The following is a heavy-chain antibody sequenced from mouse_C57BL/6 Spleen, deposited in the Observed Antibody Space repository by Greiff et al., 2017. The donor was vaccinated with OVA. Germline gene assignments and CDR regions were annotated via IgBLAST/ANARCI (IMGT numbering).Heavy chain of an antibody. CDR2: IDPEDGET. D-gene: IGHD2-1*01. V-gene: IGHV14-2*01. CDR3: ARGIYYGNSPFAY. CDR1: GFNIKDYY. Sequence: VQLKQSGAELVKPGASVKLSCTASGFNIKDYYMHWVKQRTEQGLEWIGRIDPEDGETKYAPKFQGKATITADTSSNTAYLQISSLTAEDTAVYYCARGIYYGNSPFAYWGQGTLVTVSA. J-gene: IGHJ3*01.